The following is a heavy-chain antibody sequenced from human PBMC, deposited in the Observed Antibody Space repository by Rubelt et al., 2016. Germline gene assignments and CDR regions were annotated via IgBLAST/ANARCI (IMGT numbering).Heavy chain of an antibody. CDR3: ARGYLDCDY. Sequence: GHRPEWMGWINGGNGNTKYSQKFQGRVIISRDTSASTAYMEVSSLRPEDTAVYYCARGYLDCDYWGQGTLVTVSS. D-gene: IGHD2-15*01. J-gene: IGHJ4*02. CDR2: INGGNGNT. V-gene: IGHV1-3*01.